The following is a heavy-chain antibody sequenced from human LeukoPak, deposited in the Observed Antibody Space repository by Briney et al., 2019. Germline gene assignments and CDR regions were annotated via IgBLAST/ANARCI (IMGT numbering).Heavy chain of an antibody. J-gene: IGHJ5*02. V-gene: IGHV4-39*07. CDR1: GGSISTNSYS. D-gene: IGHD6-19*01. CDR2: IYYNGNT. Sequence: SETLSLTCSVSGGSISTNSYSWGRIRQPPGKGLEWIGTIYYNGNTYYTPSLERRVTISADTSKNQFSLKLNSVTAADTAIYYCARVYSSGWYHWFDPWGQGTLVTVSS. CDR3: ARVYSSGWYHWFDP.